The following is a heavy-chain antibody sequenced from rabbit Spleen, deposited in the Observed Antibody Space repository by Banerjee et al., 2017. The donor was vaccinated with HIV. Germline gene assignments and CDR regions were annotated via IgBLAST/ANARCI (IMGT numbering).Heavy chain of an antibody. CDR1: GFDLSVNLY. J-gene: IGHJ4*01. CDR2: IYSSSGST. D-gene: IGHD2-1*01. Sequence: QEQLEESGGGLVQPEGSLTLTCKASGFDLSVNLYMCWVRQAPGKGLELIACIYSSSGSTWYASWVNGRFTISSSTSLNTLTLRMTSLTAADTATYFCAREEHSGDDYGDFKLWGQGTLVTVS. V-gene: IGHV1S43*01. CDR3: AREEHSGDDYGDFKL.